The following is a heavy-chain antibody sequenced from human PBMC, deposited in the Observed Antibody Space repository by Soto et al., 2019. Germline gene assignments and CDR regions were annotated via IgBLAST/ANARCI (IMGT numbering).Heavy chain of an antibody. J-gene: IGHJ1*01. Sequence: QVQLQQWGAGLLKPSETLSRTCAVYGGSFSGYYWSWIRQPPGKGLDWIGEIHHSGSTNYNPSLRSSVRLTVVTPKNQLSPKLSSGTAADSAVYYYARGKGRAAGVNVAHGYWGHGPL. CDR2: IHHSGST. CDR1: GGSFSGYY. CDR3: ARGKGRAAGVNVAHGY. V-gene: IGHV4-34*01. D-gene: IGHD6-13*01.